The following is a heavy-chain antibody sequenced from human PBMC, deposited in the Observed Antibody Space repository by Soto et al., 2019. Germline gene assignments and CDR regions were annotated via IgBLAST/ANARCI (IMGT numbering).Heavy chain of an antibody. J-gene: IGHJ5*02. CDR3: AGLTCRIAAARHGRGNWFGP. CDR2: IFYTGRT. D-gene: IGHD2-21*01. V-gene: IGHV4-39*01. CDR1: GVSTCISSYD. Sequence: PAETLCLTCTVSGVSTCISSYDLGRVRQPPGKGLERIGDIFYTGRTYYSPSLKSRVTTSVDTSKEQFSLNLTSVTAADTAVYFCAGLTCRIAAARHGRGNWFGPWGPGTLVNVSS.